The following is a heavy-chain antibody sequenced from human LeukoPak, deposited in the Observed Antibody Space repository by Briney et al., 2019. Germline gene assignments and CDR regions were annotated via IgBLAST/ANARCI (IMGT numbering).Heavy chain of an antibody. CDR3: ARKGTTGTTLAYFDL. V-gene: IGHV4-34*01. CDR1: GGSFSDYC. CDR2: INHSGST. D-gene: IGHD1-1*01. Sequence: SETLSLTCAVYGGSFSDYCWNWIRQPPGKGLEWIGEINHSGSTNYNPSLKSRVTIPVDTSKNQFSLKLSSVTAADTAVYYCARKGTTGTTLAYFDLWGRGTLVTVSS. J-gene: IGHJ2*01.